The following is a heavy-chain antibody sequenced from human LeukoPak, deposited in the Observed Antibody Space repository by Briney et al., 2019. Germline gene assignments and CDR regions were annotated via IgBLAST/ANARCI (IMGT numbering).Heavy chain of an antibody. Sequence: SVKVSCKASGGTFSSYAISWVRQAPGQGLEWMGRIIPILGIANYAQKFQGRVTITADKSTSTAYMELSSLRSEDTAVYYCARVGHYDFWSGYPDYGMDVWGQGTTVTVSS. J-gene: IGHJ6*02. D-gene: IGHD3-3*01. V-gene: IGHV1-69*04. CDR1: GGTFSSYA. CDR2: IIPILGIA. CDR3: ARVGHYDFWSGYPDYGMDV.